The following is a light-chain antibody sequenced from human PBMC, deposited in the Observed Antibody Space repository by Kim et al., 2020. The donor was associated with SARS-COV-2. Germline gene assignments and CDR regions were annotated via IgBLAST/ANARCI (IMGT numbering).Light chain of an antibody. V-gene: IGLV3-19*01. CDR3: SSRDTSDDLVV. CDR2: DQN. J-gene: IGLJ2*01. CDR1: SLRKYY. Sequence: SSELTQDPAVSVALGQTVRITCQGDSLRKYYATWYQQKPGQAPLLVLYDQNTRPSGIPDRFSGSSSGNTASLTITGAQAEDEADYYCSSRDTSDDLVVFG.